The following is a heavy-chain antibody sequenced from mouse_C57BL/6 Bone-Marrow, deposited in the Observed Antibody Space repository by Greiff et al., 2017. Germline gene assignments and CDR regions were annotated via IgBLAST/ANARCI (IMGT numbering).Heavy chain of an antibody. CDR1: GYTFTNYW. J-gene: IGHJ2*01. CDR3: ARRWLLYYFDY. Sequence: QVQLQQSGAELVRPGTSVKMSCKASGYTFTNYWIGWAKQRPGHGLEWIGDIYPGGGYTNYNEKFKGKATLTAVKSSSTAYMQFSSLTSEDSAIYYCARRWLLYYFDYWGQGTTLTVSS. D-gene: IGHD2-3*01. CDR2: IYPGGGYT. V-gene: IGHV1-63*01.